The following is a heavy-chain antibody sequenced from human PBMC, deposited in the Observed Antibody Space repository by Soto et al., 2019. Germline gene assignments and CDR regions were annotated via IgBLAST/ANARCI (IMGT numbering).Heavy chain of an antibody. CDR1: GFTVRSNY. V-gene: IGHV3-66*01. CDR3: ARDARYPYWYFDL. D-gene: IGHD1-1*01. Sequence: EVQLVESGGGLVQPGGSLRLSCAASGFTVRSNYISWVRQAPGKGLEWVSVIYSGGSTYYADSVKGRFTISRDNSKNTVYLQMNSLRAEDTAVYYCARDARYPYWYFDLWGRGTLVSVSS. CDR2: IYSGGST. J-gene: IGHJ2*01.